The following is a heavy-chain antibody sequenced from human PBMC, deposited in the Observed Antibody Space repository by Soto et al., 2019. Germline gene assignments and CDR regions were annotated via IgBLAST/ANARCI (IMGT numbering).Heavy chain of an antibody. CDR3: ARRSVASELKHTFDI. J-gene: IGHJ3*02. Sequence: SETLSLTSPVCGRSISTIIYYLGLIRQPPGKGLEWIGSISYSGSTYYNPSLKSRVTISRDTSKNQFSLKLSSVTAADTAVYYCARRSVASELKHTFDIWGKGTVVT. CDR1: GRSISTIIYY. V-gene: IGHV4-39*01. D-gene: IGHD5-12*01. CDR2: ISYSGST.